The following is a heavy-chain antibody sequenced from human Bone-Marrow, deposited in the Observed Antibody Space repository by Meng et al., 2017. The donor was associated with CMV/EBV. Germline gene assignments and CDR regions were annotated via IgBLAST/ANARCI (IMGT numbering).Heavy chain of an antibody. CDR2: IYYSGST. V-gene: IGHV4-39*07. CDR1: GGSISSSSYY. CDR3: ATFVNIVVVPAAILGLWAFDI. D-gene: IGHD2-2*02. J-gene: IGHJ3*02. Sequence: GSLRLSCTVSGGSISSSSYYWGWIRQPPGKGLEWIGSIYYSGSTYYNPSLKSRVTISVDTSKNQFSLKLSSVTAADTAVYYCATFVNIVVVPAAILGLWAFDIWGQGTMVTVSS.